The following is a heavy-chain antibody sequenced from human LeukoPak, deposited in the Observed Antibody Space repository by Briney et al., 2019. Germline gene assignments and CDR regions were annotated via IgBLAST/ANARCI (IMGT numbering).Heavy chain of an antibody. CDR1: GGSFSGDY. V-gene: IGHV4-34*01. Sequence: PSETLSLTCAVYGGSFSGDYWCWMRQPPGKGLEWIGEINHSGSTNYNPSLKSRVTISVDPSKTQLSLQLSSATAADTAVYFCAKARGRTYYDFWSGPPVFWFDPWGQGTLVTVSS. CDR3: AKARGRTYYDFWSGPPVFWFDP. J-gene: IGHJ5*02. D-gene: IGHD3-3*01. CDR2: INHSGST.